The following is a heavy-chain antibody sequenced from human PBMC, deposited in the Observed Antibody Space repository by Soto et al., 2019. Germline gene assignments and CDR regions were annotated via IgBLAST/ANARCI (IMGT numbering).Heavy chain of an antibody. J-gene: IGHJ4*02. CDR3: AIEDSTGGRYY. Sequence: SETLSLTCAVYGGSFIGYYWSWIRQPPGKGLEWIGEINHSGSTNYNPSPKSRVTISVDTSKNQFSLKLSSVTAADTAVYYCAIEDSTGGRYYWGQGTLVTVSS. CDR1: GGSFIGYY. D-gene: IGHD2-15*01. CDR2: INHSGST. V-gene: IGHV4-34*01.